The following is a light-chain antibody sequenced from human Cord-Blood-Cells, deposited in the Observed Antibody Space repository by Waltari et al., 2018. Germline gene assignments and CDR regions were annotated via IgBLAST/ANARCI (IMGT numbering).Light chain of an antibody. V-gene: IGLV2-14*01. CDR1: SSDVGGYNY. Sequence: QSALTQPASVSGSPGQSITISSTGTSSDVGGYNYVSWYQQHPGKAPKLIIYDVNNRPSGVSNRFSGSKSGNAASLTISGLQADDEADYYCSSYTSSSTRVFGGGTKLTVL. J-gene: IGLJ3*02. CDR3: SSYTSSSTRV. CDR2: DVN.